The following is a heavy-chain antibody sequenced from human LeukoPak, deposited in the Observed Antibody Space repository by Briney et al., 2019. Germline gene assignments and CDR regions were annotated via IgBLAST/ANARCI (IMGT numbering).Heavy chain of an antibody. CDR2: ISTSGGST. V-gene: IGHV3-23*01. J-gene: IGHJ5*02. Sequence: GGSLRLSCAASGFTFSSYGMNWVRQAPGKGLEWVSTISTSGGSTYYADSVKGRFTVSRDDSRNTLYLQMNSPRDEDTAVYYCAKGHSDYGTGFDLWGQGTLVTVSS. CDR1: GFTFSSYG. D-gene: IGHD4-17*01. CDR3: AKGHSDYGTGFDL.